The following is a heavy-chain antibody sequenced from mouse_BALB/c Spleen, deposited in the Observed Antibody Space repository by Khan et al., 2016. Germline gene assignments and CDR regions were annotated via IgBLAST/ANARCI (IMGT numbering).Heavy chain of an antibody. D-gene: IGHD2-3*01. CDR3: ATKDGCLFDY. CDR2: ISYSGST. V-gene: IGHV3-8*02. CDR1: GDSITSGY. J-gene: IGHJ2*01. Sequence: EVQLQESGPSLVKPSQTLSLSCSVSGDSITSGYWNWLRNFPGKRLEYMGYISYSGSTYYNPSFKSRISITRETSKNQYYLQLSPVPTEDTATSYDATKDGCLFDYWGQGTTIAVSS.